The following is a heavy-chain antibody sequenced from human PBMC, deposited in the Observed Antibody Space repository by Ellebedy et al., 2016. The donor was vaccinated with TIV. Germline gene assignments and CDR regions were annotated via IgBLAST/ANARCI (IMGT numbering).Heavy chain of an antibody. V-gene: IGHV1-46*01. D-gene: IGHD6-19*01. CDR2: INPRDGLT. CDR1: GYTFTTYF. CDR3: ARMWLGGTFDY. J-gene: IGHJ4*02. Sequence: ASVKVSCKASGYTFTTYFMHWVRQAPGQGLEWMGIINPRDGLTGYAQKFQGRVTMSSDTSTKTVYLELSSLRSEDTAVYYCARMWLGGTFDYWGQGTLVTVSS.